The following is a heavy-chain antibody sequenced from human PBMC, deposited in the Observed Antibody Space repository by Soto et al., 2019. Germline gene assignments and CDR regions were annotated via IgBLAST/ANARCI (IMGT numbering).Heavy chain of an antibody. CDR2: ISYDGSNK. CDR3: AKPGYDFWSGYEYILNWFDP. Sequence: QVQLVESGGGVVQPGRSLRLSCAASGFTFSSYGMHWVRQAPGKGLEWVAVISYDGSNKYYADSVKGRFTISRDNSKNTLYLQMNSLRAEDTAVYYCAKPGYDFWSGYEYILNWFDPWGQGTLVTVSS. D-gene: IGHD3-3*01. J-gene: IGHJ5*02. CDR1: GFTFSSYG. V-gene: IGHV3-30*18.